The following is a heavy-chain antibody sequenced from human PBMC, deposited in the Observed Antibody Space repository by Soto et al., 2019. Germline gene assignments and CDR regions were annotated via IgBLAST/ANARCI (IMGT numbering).Heavy chain of an antibody. CDR2: IIPIFGTA. J-gene: IGHJ6*02. Sequence: GASVKVSCKASGGTFSTYAISWVRQAPGQGLEWMGGIIPIFGTANYAQRLQDRVTINADESTSTVYMAVNSLRSEDTAVYYCAAQGAAEGRATQYYYSMDVWGQGTTVTVSS. V-gene: IGHV1-69*13. D-gene: IGHD1-26*01. CDR1: GGTFSTYA. CDR3: AAQGAAEGRATQYYYSMDV.